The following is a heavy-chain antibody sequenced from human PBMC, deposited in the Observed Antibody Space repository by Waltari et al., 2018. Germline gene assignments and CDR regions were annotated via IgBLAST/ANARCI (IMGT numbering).Heavy chain of an antibody. Sequence: QVQLQESGPGLVKPSETLSLTCAVSGYSISSGYYWGWIRQPPGKGLGWIGSIYHSGGTYCNPSLKSRVTISVDTSKKQFSLKLSSVTAADTAVYYCARSRYLKVNCGGDCSEAENAFDIWGQGTMVTVSS. CDR1: GYSISSGYY. V-gene: IGHV4-38-2*01. CDR2: IYHSGGT. CDR3: ARSRYLKVNCGGDCSEAENAFDI. D-gene: IGHD2-21*01. J-gene: IGHJ3*02.